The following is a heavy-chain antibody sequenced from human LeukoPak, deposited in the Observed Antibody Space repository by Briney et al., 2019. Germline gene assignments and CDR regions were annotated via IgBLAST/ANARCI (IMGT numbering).Heavy chain of an antibody. CDR3: ARGLRHDSSGYGIDY. J-gene: IGHJ4*02. Sequence: ETLSLTCTVSGGSISSSSYYWGWIRQPPGKGLEWIGSIYYSGSTYYNPSLKSRVTISVDTSKNQFSLKLSSVTAADTAVYYCARGLRHDSSGYGIDYWGQGTLVTVSS. CDR1: GGSISSSSYY. D-gene: IGHD3-22*01. V-gene: IGHV4-39*07. CDR2: IYYSGST.